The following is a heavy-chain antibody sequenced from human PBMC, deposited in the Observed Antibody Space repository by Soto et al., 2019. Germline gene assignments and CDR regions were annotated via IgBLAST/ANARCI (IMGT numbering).Heavy chain of an antibody. Sequence: GGPLRLSCAASGFTFGDYWMHSVRQAPGKRTEWVSRMTSDGRTIQYADSVKGRFTASRDNAKSTLYLQMHSLRVEDTAVYYCARAEVDYWGPGTLVTVSS. CDR2: MTSDGRTI. J-gene: IGHJ4*02. CDR1: GFTFGDYW. V-gene: IGHV3-74*01. CDR3: ARAEVDY.